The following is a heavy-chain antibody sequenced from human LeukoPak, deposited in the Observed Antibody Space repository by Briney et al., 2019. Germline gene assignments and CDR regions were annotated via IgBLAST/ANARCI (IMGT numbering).Heavy chain of an antibody. V-gene: IGHV3-33*01. CDR2: IWYDGSNK. J-gene: IGHJ4*02. Sequence: GGSLGLSCAASGFTFSSYGMHWVRQAPGKGLEWVAVIWYDGSNKYYADSVKGRFTISRDNSKNTLYLQMNSLRAEDTAVYYCARDRTSAMYYYSSGSYYFDYWGQGTLVTVSS. CDR1: GFTFSSYG. D-gene: IGHD3-10*01. CDR3: ARDRTSAMYYYSSGSYYFDY.